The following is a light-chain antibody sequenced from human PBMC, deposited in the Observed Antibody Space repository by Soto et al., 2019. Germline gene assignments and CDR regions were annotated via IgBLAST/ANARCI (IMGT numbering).Light chain of an antibody. V-gene: IGLV2-14*03. CDR1: GRDVGGFDS. CDR3: NSYTTSGTPNYV. Sequence: SVLTQPASVSGSLGQSITISCTGSGRDVGGFDSVSWFQQHPGKAPKLLISDVTDRPSGISDRFSGSKSGNTASLTISWLQAEDEADYYCNSYTTSGTPNYVFGTGTKVTVL. CDR2: DVT. J-gene: IGLJ1*01.